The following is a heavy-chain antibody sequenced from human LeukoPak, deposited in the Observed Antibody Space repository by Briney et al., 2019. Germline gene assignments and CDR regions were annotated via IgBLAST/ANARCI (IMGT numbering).Heavy chain of an antibody. CDR2: IIGGAGGT. CDR1: GVSFSSHG. J-gene: IGHJ4*02. Sequence: GGTLRLSCAASGVSFSSHGMSWVRQAPGKGLEWVSGIIGGAGGTYYADSVKGRFTISRDNAKNTLYLQMNSLRAEDTAVYYCAHGSMYQLDYWGQGTLVTVSS. CDR3: AHGSMYQLDY. D-gene: IGHD2-2*01. V-gene: IGHV3-23*01.